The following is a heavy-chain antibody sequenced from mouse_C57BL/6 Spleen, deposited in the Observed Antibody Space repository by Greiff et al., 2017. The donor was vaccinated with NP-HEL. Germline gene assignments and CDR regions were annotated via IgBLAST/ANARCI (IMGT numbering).Heavy chain of an antibody. V-gene: IGHV5-16*01. Sequence: DVHLVESEGGLVQPGSSMKLSCTASGFTFSDYYMAWVRQVPEKGLEWVANINYDGSSTYYLDSLKSRFIISRDNAKNILYLQMSSLKSEDTATYYCARALYGYSYYFDYWGQGTTLTVSS. CDR1: GFTFSDYY. CDR3: ARALYGYSYYFDY. D-gene: IGHD2-2*01. J-gene: IGHJ2*01. CDR2: INYDGSST.